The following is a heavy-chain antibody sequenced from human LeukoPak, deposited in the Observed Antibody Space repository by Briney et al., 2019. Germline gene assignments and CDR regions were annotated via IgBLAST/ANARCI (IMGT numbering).Heavy chain of an antibody. D-gene: IGHD3-10*01. CDR1: GDSIDSHY. Sequence: KASETLSLTCTVSGDSIDSHYWSWIRQPPGKGLEWIGSIYYSGNTKYNPSLKGRVTISSDTSKFSLRLSSVTAADTAVYYCARGRVYFYGSGSRYLDDAFDIWGQGTMVTVSS. CDR2: IYYSGNT. CDR3: ARGRVYFYGSGSRYLDDAFDI. J-gene: IGHJ3*02. V-gene: IGHV4-59*11.